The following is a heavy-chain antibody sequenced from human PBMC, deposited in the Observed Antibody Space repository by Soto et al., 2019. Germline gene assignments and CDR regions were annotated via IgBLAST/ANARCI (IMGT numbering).Heavy chain of an antibody. CDR3: AKAVAAAYYYHYYSMDV. CDR2: ISSDGTKK. V-gene: IGHV3-30-3*01. J-gene: IGHJ6*02. D-gene: IGHD6-13*01. Sequence: GGSLRLSCEASGFALDTYAMHWVRQAPGKGLEWVALISSDGTKKHLADSVKGRFTISRDNSKSFVYLQMKSVRGEDTAVYYCAKAVAAAYYYHYYSMDVWGQGTTVTVSS. CDR1: GFALDTYA.